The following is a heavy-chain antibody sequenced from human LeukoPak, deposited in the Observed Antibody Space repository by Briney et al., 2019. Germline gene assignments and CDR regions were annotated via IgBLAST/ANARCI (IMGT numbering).Heavy chain of an antibody. CDR2: ISSSSSYI. V-gene: IGHV3-21*04. D-gene: IGHD1-14*01. CDR3: AKGSGVLPPTTYLVH. CDR1: GFTFSIHS. Sequence: GGSLRLSCAASGFTFSIHSMNWVRQAPGKGLEGGSSISSSSSYIYYADSLTGRFTIYRDNAKNTLYLQMNSLRAEDTAVYYCAKGSGVLPPTTYLVHWGQGTLVTVSS. J-gene: IGHJ4*02.